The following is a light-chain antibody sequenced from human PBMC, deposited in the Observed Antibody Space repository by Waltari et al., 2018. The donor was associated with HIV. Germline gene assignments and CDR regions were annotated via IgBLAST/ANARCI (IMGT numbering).Light chain of an antibody. Sequence: QSDLTQPPSASGSPGHPVPISCAGTSSDGGAYHHISWYQQHPGKAPKLIIYEVTQRPSGFPDRFSGSKSGNAASLTVSGLQTEDEAVYYCSSYAGSNTLIFGGGT. J-gene: IGLJ2*01. CDR1: SSDGGAYHH. CDR3: SSYAGSNTLI. CDR2: EVT. V-gene: IGLV2-8*01.